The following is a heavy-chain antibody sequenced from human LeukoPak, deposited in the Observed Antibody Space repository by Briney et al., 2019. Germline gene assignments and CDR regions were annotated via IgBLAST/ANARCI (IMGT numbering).Heavy chain of an antibody. Sequence: SETLSLTCTVSGGSISSYYWSWIRQPAGKGLEWIGRIYISGSTNYNPSLKSRVTMSVDTSKNQFSLKLSSVTAADTAMYYCARAPEFSSGWLLDYRGQGTLVTVSS. CDR3: ARAPEFSSGWLLDY. V-gene: IGHV4-4*07. D-gene: IGHD6-19*01. CDR2: IYISGST. CDR1: GGSISSYY. J-gene: IGHJ4*02.